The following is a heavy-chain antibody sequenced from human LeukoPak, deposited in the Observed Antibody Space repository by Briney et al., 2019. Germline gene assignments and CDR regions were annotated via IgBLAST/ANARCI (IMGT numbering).Heavy chain of an antibody. CDR1: GGSFSGYY. CDR3: ARHYSSSWPTYYYYGMDV. CDR2: INHSGST. V-gene: IGHV4-34*01. D-gene: IGHD6-13*01. J-gene: IGHJ6*02. Sequence: SETLSLTCAVYGGSFSGYYWSWIRQPPGKGLEWIGEINHSGSTNYNPSLKSRVTISVDTSKNQFSLKLSSVTAADTAVYYCARHYSSSWPTYYYYGMDVWGQGTTVTVSS.